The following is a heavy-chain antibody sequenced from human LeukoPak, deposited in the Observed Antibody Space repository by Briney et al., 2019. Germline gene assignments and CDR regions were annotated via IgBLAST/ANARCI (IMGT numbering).Heavy chain of an antibody. CDR1: GFTFSSYA. V-gene: IGHV3-23*01. CDR2: ISGSGGST. Sequence: GGSLRLSCAASGFTFSSYAMSWVRQAPGKGLEWVSAISGSGGSTYYADSVKGRFTVSRDNSKNTLYLQINSLRGEDTAVYYCAKGKYSSGGVPDYWGQGTLVTVSS. D-gene: IGHD6-19*01. J-gene: IGHJ4*02. CDR3: AKGKYSSGGVPDY.